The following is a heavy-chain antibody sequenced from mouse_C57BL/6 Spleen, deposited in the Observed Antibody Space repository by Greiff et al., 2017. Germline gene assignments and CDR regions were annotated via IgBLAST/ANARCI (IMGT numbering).Heavy chain of an antibody. V-gene: IGHV1-82*01. D-gene: IGHD2-5*01. Sequence: VKLQESGPELVKPGASVKISCKASGYAFSSSWMNWVKQRPGKGLEWIGRIYPGDGDTNDNGKFKGKATLTADKSSSTAYMQLSSLTSEDSAVYCCARGSYYSNGWFAYWGQGTLVTVSA. CDR1: GYAFSSSW. CDR3: ARGSYYSNGWFAY. CDR2: IYPGDGDT. J-gene: IGHJ3*01.